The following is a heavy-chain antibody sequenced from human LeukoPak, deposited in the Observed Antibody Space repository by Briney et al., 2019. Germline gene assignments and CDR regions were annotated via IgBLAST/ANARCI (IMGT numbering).Heavy chain of an antibody. J-gene: IGHJ4*02. V-gene: IGHV3-9*01. CDR3: AKDISGAVAGIGVGWDY. Sequence: GRSLRLSCAASGFTFGDYAMHWVRQAPGKGLEWVSGISWNSGSIGYADSVKGRFTISRDNAKNSLYLQMNSLRAEDTALYYCAKDISGAVAGIGVGWDYWGQGTLVTVSS. CDR2: ISWNSGSI. CDR1: GFTFGDYA. D-gene: IGHD6-19*01.